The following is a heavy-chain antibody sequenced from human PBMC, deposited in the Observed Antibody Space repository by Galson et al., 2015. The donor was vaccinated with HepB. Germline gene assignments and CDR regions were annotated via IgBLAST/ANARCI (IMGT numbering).Heavy chain of an antibody. V-gene: IGHV3-23*01. CDR3: AKGSRSNLPRGAFDI. J-gene: IGHJ3*02. Sequence: SLRLSCAASGFTFSSYAMSWVRQAPGKGLEWVSDISSGGGYTYYADSVKGRFTISRDNSENTLYLQMNSLRAEDTAVYYCAKGSRSNLPRGAFDIWGQGTMVTVSS. CDR1: GFTFSSYA. D-gene: IGHD3-10*01. CDR2: ISSGGGYT.